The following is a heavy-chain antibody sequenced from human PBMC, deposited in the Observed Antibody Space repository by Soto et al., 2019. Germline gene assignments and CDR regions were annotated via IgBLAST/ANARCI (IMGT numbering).Heavy chain of an antibody. V-gene: IGHV3-30*18. D-gene: IGHD1-26*01. CDR1: GFTFSSYG. CDR2: ISYDGSNK. Sequence: QVQLVESGGGVVQPGRSLRLSCAASGFTFSSYGMHWVRQAPGKGLEWVAVISYDGSNKYYADSVKGRFTISRDNSKNTLYLQMNSLRAEDTAVYYCAKDGIDYVGYFDYWGQGTLVTVSS. CDR3: AKDGIDYVGYFDY. J-gene: IGHJ4*02.